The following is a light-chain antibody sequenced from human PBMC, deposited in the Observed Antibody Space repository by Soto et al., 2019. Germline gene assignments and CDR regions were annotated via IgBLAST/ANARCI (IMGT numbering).Light chain of an antibody. CDR2: DAS. J-gene: IGKJ2*01. Sequence: PGERATLSCRAGQSVSSYLAWYQQKPGQSPRLLIYDASNRATGIPARFSGRGSGTDFTLTISSLEPEDFAVYYCQQRSNWPYTFDQGTKLEIK. CDR1: QSVSSY. V-gene: IGKV3-11*01. CDR3: QQRSNWPYT.